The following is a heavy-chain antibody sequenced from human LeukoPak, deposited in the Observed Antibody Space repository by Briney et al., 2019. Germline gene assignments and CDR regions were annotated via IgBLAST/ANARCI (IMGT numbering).Heavy chain of an antibody. CDR2: INSDGTST. CDR1: GFTFSDYW. V-gene: IGHV3-74*03. J-gene: IGHJ6*03. D-gene: IGHD6-19*01. CDR3: AREGSDWNYYYYMDV. Sequence: GGSLRLSCGASGFTFSDYWMHWVRQAPGKGLVWVSHINSDGTSTKYADSVKGRFTISRDNSKNTLYLQMNSLRAEDTAVYYCAREGSDWNYYYYMDVWGKGTTVTISS.